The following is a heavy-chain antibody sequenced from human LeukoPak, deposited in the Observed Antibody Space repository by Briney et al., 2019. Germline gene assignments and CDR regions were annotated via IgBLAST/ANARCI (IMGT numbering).Heavy chain of an antibody. D-gene: IGHD3-10*02. Sequence: GGSLRLSCAASGFNFYSYSMNWVRQAPGKGLEWVSFISNGGSTMFYADSVKGRFTISRDMAKSSLYLQMNSLRAEDTAVYYCARECPGSSHLFDYWGQGPLVTVSS. CDR2: ISNGGSTM. CDR3: ARECPGSSHLFDY. V-gene: IGHV3-48*01. J-gene: IGHJ4*02. CDR1: GFNFYSYS.